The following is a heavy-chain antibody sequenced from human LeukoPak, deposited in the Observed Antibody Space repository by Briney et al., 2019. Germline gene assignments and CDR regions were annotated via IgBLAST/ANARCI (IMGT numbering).Heavy chain of an antibody. V-gene: IGHV1-8*02. J-gene: IGHJ4*02. D-gene: IGHD5-18*01. Sequence: ASVKVSCKASGYTFTGYYMHWVRQAPGQGLEWMGWMNPNSGNTGYAQKFQGRVTMTRNTSISTAYMELSSLRSEDTAVYYCARAYLYSAGFDYWGQGTLVTVSS. CDR2: MNPNSGNT. CDR3: ARAYLYSAGFDY. CDR1: GYTFTGYY.